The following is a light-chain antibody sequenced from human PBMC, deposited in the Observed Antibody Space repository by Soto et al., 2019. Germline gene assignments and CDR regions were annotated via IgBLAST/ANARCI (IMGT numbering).Light chain of an antibody. CDR2: DDS. J-gene: IGLJ1*01. CDR1: NIGSKS. Sequence: SYELTQPPSVSVAPGQTARITCGGNNIGSKSVHWYQQKPGQAPVLVVYDDSDRPSGIPKRFSGSNSGNTATLTISRVEAGDEADYYCQVWDSSSDHPGVFGTGTKVTVL. CDR3: QVWDSSSDHPGV. V-gene: IGLV3-21*02.